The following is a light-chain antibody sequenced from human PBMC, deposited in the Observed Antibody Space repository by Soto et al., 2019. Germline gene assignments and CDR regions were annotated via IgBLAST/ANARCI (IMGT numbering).Light chain of an antibody. CDR1: QSVSSN. CDR2: GVY. CDR3: QQRNIWPPVT. J-gene: IGKJ5*01. Sequence: EIVLTQSPATLSLSPGERATPSCRASQSVSSNLAWYQQKPGQPPRLLMYGVYTRAPGTPARFSGSGSGTDFTLTISSLEPEDSAVYYCQQRNIWPPVTFGQGTRLEIK. V-gene: IGKV3-11*01.